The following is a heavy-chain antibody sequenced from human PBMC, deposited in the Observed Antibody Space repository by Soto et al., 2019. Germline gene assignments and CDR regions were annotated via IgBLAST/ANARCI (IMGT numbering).Heavy chain of an antibody. CDR3: ERVSGWGYYYYYGIDV. Sequence: EVQLVESGGGLVQPGGSLRLSCAASGFTFSSYWMHWVRQAPGKGLVWVSRINSDGSSTSYADSVKGRFTISRDNAKNTLYLEMNSLRTEDTGVYYCERVSGWGYYYYYGIDVWGQGTTVTVSS. D-gene: IGHD6-19*01. J-gene: IGHJ6*02. V-gene: IGHV3-74*01. CDR1: GFTFSSYW. CDR2: INSDGSST.